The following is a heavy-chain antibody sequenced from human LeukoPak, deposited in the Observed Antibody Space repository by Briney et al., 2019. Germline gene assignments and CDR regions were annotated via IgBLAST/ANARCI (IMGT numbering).Heavy chain of an antibody. D-gene: IGHD3/OR15-3a*01. CDR3: ARSLTTPMAWYTWCDP. V-gene: IGHV6-1*01. Sequence: SQTLSLTCAISGDSVSRNTAGWSWIRQSPSRGLEWLGRTYYRSKWYSDFAPSVRNRITINPDTSKNQFSLQLNSVTPEDTAVYSCARSLTTPMAWYTWCDPGGRGTRVTVSS. CDR1: GDSVSRNTAG. J-gene: IGHJ5*02. CDR2: TYYRSKWYS.